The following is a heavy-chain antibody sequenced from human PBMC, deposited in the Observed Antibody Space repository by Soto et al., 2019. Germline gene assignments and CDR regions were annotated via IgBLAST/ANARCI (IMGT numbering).Heavy chain of an antibody. CDR2: IYATGTT. D-gene: IGHD1-1*01. V-gene: IGHV4-4*07. Sequence: SETLSLTCTVSVASISGFYWSWIRKSAGKGLEWIGRIYATGTTDYNPSLKSRVMMSVDTSKKQFSLKLRSVTAADTAVYYCVRDGTKTLRDWFDPWGQGISVTVS. J-gene: IGHJ5*02. CDR3: VRDGTKTLRDWFDP. CDR1: VASISGFY.